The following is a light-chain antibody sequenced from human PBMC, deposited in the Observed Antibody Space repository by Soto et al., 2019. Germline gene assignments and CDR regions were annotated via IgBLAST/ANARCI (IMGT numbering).Light chain of an antibody. CDR1: QSVSSSY. J-gene: IGKJ1*01. CDR3: QQYGSSQS. CDR2: GAS. Sequence: EIVLTQSPGTLSLSPGERATLSCRACQSVSSSYLAWYQQKPVQAPRLLIYGASSSATGIPDRFSGSGSGTDFTLTISRLETEDLAVYYCQQYGSSQSFGQGTKVEIK. V-gene: IGKV3-20*01.